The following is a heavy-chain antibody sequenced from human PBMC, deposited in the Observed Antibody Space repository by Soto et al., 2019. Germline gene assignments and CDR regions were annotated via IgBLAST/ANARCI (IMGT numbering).Heavy chain of an antibody. CDR3: ASFYVDTAMVFDY. V-gene: IGHV4-59*01. J-gene: IGHJ4*02. Sequence: PSETLSLTCTVSGGSISSYYWSWIRQTPGKGLEWIGYIYYSGSTNYNPSLKSRVTISVDTSKNQFSLKLSSVTAADTAVYYCASFYVDTAMVFDYWGQGTLVTVSS. D-gene: IGHD5-18*01. CDR2: IYYSGST. CDR1: GGSISSYY.